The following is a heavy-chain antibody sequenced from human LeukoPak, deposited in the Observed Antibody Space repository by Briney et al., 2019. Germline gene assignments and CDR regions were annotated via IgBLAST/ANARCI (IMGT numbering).Heavy chain of an antibody. J-gene: IGHJ4*02. Sequence: GASVKVSCKASGYTFTSYDINWVRQATGQGLEWMGWMNPNSGNTGYAQKFQGGVTTTRNTSISTAYMELSSLRSEDTAVYYCARGSKRAGYFDYWGQGTLVTVSS. D-gene: IGHD6-19*01. CDR3: ARGSKRAGYFDY. CDR1: GYTFTSYD. V-gene: IGHV1-8*01. CDR2: MNPNSGNT.